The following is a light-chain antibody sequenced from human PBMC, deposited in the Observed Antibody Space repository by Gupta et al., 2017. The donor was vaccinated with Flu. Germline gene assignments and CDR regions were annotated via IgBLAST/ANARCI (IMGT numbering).Light chain of an antibody. J-gene: IGKJ4*01. V-gene: IGKV3-20*01. CDR3: QYYGTTL. CDR1: QTVSSNY. Sequence: EIVLMQSPATLSLSPGERATLSCRASQTVSSNYLAWYQQKPGQAPRLLIYGASSRATGIPDRFSGSGSGTDFTLTINSLEPEDFAVYYCQYYGTTLFGGGTKVEIE. CDR2: GAS.